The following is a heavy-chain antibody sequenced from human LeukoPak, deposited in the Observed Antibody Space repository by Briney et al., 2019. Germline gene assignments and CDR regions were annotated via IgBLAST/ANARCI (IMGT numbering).Heavy chain of an antibody. V-gene: IGHV4-59*12. J-gene: IGHJ3*02. D-gene: IGHD3-16*01. Sequence: SETLSLTCTVSGGSISSYYWSWIRQPPGKGLEWIGYIYYSGSTNYNPSLKSRVTISVDKSKNQFSLKLSSVTAADTAVYYCARAVFGGAFDIWGQGTMVTVSS. CDR1: GGSISSYY. CDR3: ARAVFGGAFDI. CDR2: IYYSGST.